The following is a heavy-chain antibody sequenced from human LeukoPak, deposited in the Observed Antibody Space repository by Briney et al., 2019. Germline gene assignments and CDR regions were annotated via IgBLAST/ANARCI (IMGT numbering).Heavy chain of an antibody. CDR2: IKQDGSEI. Sequence: GGSLRLSCAAPGFIFSTYWMSWVRQAPGKGLEWVANIKQDGSEIYYVDSVKGRFSISRDNAKNSLYLQMNSLRAEDTAVYYCARGGSTFVHWGQGILVTVSS. V-gene: IGHV3-7*03. CDR1: GFIFSTYW. D-gene: IGHD5/OR15-5a*01. J-gene: IGHJ4*02. CDR3: ARGGSTFVH.